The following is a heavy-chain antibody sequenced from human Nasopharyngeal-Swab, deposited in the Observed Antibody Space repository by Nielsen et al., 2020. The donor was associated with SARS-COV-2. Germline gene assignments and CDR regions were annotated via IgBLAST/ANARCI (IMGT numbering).Heavy chain of an antibody. D-gene: IGHD6-13*01. Sequence: GESLKISCAASGFTFSSYSMSWLRQAPGKGLEWVSTITGNGDTTYYADSAKGRFTISRDNSENTVYLQMNSLRAEDTALYHCARPLSRDSTWTTEANWFDPWGQGTLVTVSS. CDR1: GFTFSSYS. J-gene: IGHJ5*02. CDR3: ARPLSRDSTWTTEANWFDP. CDR2: ITGNGDTT. V-gene: IGHV3-23*01.